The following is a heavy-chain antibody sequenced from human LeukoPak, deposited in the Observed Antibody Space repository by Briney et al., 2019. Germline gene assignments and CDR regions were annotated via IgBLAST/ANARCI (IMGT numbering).Heavy chain of an antibody. Sequence: SETLSLACAVYGGSFSGYYWSWIRQPPGKGLEWIGEINHSGSTNYNPSLKSRVTISVDTSKNQFSLKLSSVTAADTAVYYCARGNRDIYDFWSGYYKTKPNWFDPWGQGTLVTVSS. CDR2: INHSGST. V-gene: IGHV4-34*01. D-gene: IGHD3-3*01. CDR3: ARGNRDIYDFWSGYYKTKPNWFDP. J-gene: IGHJ5*02. CDR1: GGSFSGYY.